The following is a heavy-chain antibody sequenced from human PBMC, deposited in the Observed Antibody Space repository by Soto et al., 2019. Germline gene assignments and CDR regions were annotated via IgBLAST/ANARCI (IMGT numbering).Heavy chain of an antibody. CDR2: IVVGSGNT. Sequence: ASVKVSCKASGFTFTSSAVQWVRQARGQRLEWIGWIVVGSGNTNYAQKFQERVTITRDMSTSTAYMELSSLRSEDTAVYYCAAVSHVLRFLEWLPAYGMDVWGQGTTVTSP. CDR3: AAVSHVLRFLEWLPAYGMDV. J-gene: IGHJ6*02. V-gene: IGHV1-58*01. CDR1: GFTFTSSA. D-gene: IGHD3-3*01.